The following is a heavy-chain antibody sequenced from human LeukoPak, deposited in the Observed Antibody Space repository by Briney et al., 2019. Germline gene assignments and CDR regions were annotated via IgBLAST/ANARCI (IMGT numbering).Heavy chain of an antibody. J-gene: IGHJ6*03. CDR3: ARCVYYGSGSYYVHYMDV. V-gene: IGHV1-18*01. CDR1: GYTFTSYG. D-gene: IGHD3-10*01. Sequence: ASVKVSCKASGYTFTSYGISWVRQAPGQGLEWMGWISAYNGNTNYAQKLQGRVTMTTDTSTSTAYMELRSLRSDDTAMYYCARCVYYGSGSYYVHYMDVWGKGTTVTVSS. CDR2: ISAYNGNT.